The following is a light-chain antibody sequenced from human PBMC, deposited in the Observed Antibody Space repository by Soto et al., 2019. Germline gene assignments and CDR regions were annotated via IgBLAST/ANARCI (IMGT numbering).Light chain of an antibody. Sequence: EIVLTQSPGTLSLSPGERATLSCRASQSVSSSYLAWYQQKPGQAPRLLIYGASSRATGIPDRFSGSGSGTDFTLTSSRLEPEDCAVYYCQQYGSSPAFGPGTKVDIK. CDR1: QSVSSSY. V-gene: IGKV3-20*01. CDR2: GAS. CDR3: QQYGSSPA. J-gene: IGKJ3*01.